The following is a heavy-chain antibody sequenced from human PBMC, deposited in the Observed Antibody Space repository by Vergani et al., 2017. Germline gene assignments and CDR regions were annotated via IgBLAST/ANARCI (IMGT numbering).Heavy chain of an antibody. V-gene: IGHV5-51*07. CDR1: GYSFTSYW. CDR3: ARIGLLWFEGTGWYFDL. J-gene: IGHJ2*01. CDR2: IYPGDSDT. Sequence: EVQLVQSGAEVKKPGESLKISCKGSGYSFTSYWIGWVHQMPGKGLEWMGIIYPGDSDTRYSPSFQGQVTISADKSISTAYLQWSSLKASDTAMYYCARIGLLWFEGTGWYFDLWGRGTLVTVSS. D-gene: IGHD3-10*01.